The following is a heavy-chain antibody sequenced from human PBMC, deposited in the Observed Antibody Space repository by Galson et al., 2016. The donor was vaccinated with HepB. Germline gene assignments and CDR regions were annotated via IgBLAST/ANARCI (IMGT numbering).Heavy chain of an antibody. D-gene: IGHD1-1*01. V-gene: IGHV3-30*04. J-gene: IGHJ6*02. CDR2: ISDDGSST. Sequence: SLRLSCAASGFTFRYFSIHWVRQAPGKGLEWVTIISDDGSSTYYADSVKGRFTISRGNSKNTVNLQMNNLRTEDTAVYYCARGGTGRLAYYYYGMGVWGPGTTVTVSS. CDR1: GFTFRYFS. CDR3: ARGGTGRLAYYYYGMGV.